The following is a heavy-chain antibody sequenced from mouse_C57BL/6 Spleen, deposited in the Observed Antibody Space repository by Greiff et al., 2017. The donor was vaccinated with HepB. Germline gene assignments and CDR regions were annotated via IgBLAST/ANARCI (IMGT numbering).Heavy chain of an antibody. D-gene: IGHD3-1*01. CDR3: ARSGTGPYYFDY. Sequence: VQLQQSGPELVKPGASVKISCKASGYTFTNYYMNWVKQSHGKSLEWIGDINPNNGGTSYNQKFKGKATLTVDKSSSTAYMELRSLTSEDSAVYYCARSGTGPYYFDYWGQGTTLTVSS. CDR1: GYTFTNYY. V-gene: IGHV1-26*01. CDR2: INPNNGGT. J-gene: IGHJ2*01.